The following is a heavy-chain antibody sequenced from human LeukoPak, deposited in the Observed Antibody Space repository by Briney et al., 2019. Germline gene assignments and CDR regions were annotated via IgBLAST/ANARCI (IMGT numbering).Heavy chain of an antibody. CDR1: GYTLTELS. Sequence: GASVKVSCKVSGYTLTELSMHWVRQAPGKGLEWMGGFDPEDGETIYAKKFQGRVTMTEDTSTDTAYMELSSLRSEDTAVYHCATDYYGSGTVLDAFDIWGQGTMVTVSS. CDR3: ATDYYGSGTVLDAFDI. V-gene: IGHV1-24*01. CDR2: FDPEDGET. D-gene: IGHD3-10*01. J-gene: IGHJ3*02.